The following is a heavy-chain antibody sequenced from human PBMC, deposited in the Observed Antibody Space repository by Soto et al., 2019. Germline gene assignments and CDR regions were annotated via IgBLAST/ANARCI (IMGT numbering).Heavy chain of an antibody. CDR1: GFTFSSYG. Sequence: QVQLVESGGGVVQPGRSLRLSGAASGFTFSSYGMHWVGQAPGKGLGWVAVIWYDGNNKYYVDSVKGRFTISRDNSKNTLYLQMNSLRAEDTAVYYCARGGSSSWYLPFDYWGQGTLVTVSS. J-gene: IGHJ4*02. D-gene: IGHD6-13*01. CDR2: IWYDGNNK. CDR3: ARGGSSSWYLPFDY. V-gene: IGHV3-33*01.